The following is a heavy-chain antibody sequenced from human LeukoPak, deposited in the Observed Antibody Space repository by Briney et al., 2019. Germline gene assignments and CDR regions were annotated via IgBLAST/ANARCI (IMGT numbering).Heavy chain of an antibody. Sequence: GGSLRLSCAASGFTFSNAWMSWVRHAPGKGLEWVGRIKSKTDGGTTDYAAPVKGRFTISRDDSKNTLYLQMNSLKTEDTAVYYCTTGYSGYVPFDYWGQGTLVTVSS. CDR3: TTGYSGYVPFDY. CDR2: IKSKTDGGTT. D-gene: IGHD5-12*01. J-gene: IGHJ4*02. CDR1: GFTFSNAW. V-gene: IGHV3-15*01.